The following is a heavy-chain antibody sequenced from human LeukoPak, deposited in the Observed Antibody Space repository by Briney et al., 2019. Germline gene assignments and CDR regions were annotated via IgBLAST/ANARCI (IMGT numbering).Heavy chain of an antibody. CDR2: IDHSGNT. Sequence: PSETLSLTCAVFGGSFSNYYLHWIRQPPGKGLEWIGEIDHSGNTKYNPSLKNRLTISVDTSKNQFSLNLSSVTATAVYYCVIFIMGTTTTDYWGQGSLVIVSS. CDR1: GGSFSNYY. J-gene: IGHJ4*02. D-gene: IGHD1-26*01. CDR3: VIFIMGTTTTDY. V-gene: IGHV4-34*01.